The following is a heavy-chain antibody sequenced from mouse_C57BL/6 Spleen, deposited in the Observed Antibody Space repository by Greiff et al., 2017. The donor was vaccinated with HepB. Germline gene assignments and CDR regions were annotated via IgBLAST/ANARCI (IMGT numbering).Heavy chain of an antibody. CDR2: ISDGGSYT. V-gene: IGHV5-4*01. J-gene: IGHJ4*01. CDR1: GFTFSSYA. Sequence: EVQVVESGGGLVKPGGSLKLSCAASGFTFSSYAMSWVRQTPEKRLEWVATISDGGSYTYYPDNVKGRFTISRDNAKNNLYLQMSHLKSEDTAMYYCARDGYDAMDYWGQGTSVTVSS. CDR3: ARDGYDAMDY.